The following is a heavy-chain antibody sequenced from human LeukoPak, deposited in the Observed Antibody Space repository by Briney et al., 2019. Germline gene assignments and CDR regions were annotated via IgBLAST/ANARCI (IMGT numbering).Heavy chain of an antibody. CDR2: ISSDGTTT. J-gene: IGHJ5*02. Sequence: GGSLRLSCAASGFIFSTYWMHWVRQAPGKGLVWVSRISSDGTTTTYADSVKGRFTISRDSAQNTLYLQMNSLRAEDTAVYYCARTYFYDTWGQGTLVTVSS. CDR3: ARTYFYDT. D-gene: IGHD3-22*01. V-gene: IGHV3-74*01. CDR1: GFIFSTYW.